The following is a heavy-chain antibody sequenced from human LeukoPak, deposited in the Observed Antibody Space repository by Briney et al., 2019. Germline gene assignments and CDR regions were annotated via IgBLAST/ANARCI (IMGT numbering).Heavy chain of an antibody. Sequence: PGRSLRLSCAAFGFTFSSYGMHWVRQAPGKGLEWVAVISYDGSNKYYADSVKGRFTISRDNSKNTLYLQMNSLRAEDTAVYYCAKESAFIAVAADYWGQGTLVTVSS. CDR3: AKESAFIAVAADY. V-gene: IGHV3-30*18. CDR1: GFTFSSYG. J-gene: IGHJ4*02. D-gene: IGHD6-19*01. CDR2: ISYDGSNK.